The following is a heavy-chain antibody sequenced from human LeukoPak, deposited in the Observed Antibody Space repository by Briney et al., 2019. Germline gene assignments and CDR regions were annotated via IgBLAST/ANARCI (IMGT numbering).Heavy chain of an antibody. CDR1: GYTLTELS. V-gene: IGHV1-24*01. CDR3: ATGPWGSNWFDP. Sequence: ASVKVSCKVSGYTLTELSMHWVRQAPGKGLEWMGGFDPEDGETIYAQKFQGRVTMTEDTSTDTAYMKLSSLRSEDTAVYYCATGPWGSNWFDPWGQGTLVTVSS. D-gene: IGHD3-16*01. J-gene: IGHJ5*02. CDR2: FDPEDGET.